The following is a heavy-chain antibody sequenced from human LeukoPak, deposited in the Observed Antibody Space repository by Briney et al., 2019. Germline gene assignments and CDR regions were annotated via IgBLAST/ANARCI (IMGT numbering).Heavy chain of an antibody. V-gene: IGHV3-30*04. CDR2: IPYDGSNI. D-gene: IGHD6-19*01. CDR3: ATTAHPLSSGWYLGLFDY. Sequence: GGSLRLSCAASGFTFSSYAMHWVRQAPGKGRKWLAVIPYDGSNIYYADSVKGRFTISRDNSKNTLYLQMNSLRAEDTAVYYCATTAHPLSSGWYLGLFDYWGQGTLVTVSS. J-gene: IGHJ4*02. CDR1: GFTFSSYA.